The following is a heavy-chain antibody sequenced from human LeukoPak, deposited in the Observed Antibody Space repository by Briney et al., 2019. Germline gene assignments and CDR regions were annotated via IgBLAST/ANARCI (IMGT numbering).Heavy chain of an antibody. CDR2: ISWNSGSA. J-gene: IGHJ4*02. D-gene: IGHD5-12*01. CDR1: GFNFDDYS. V-gene: IGHV3-9*01. Sequence: PGRSQRLSCAASGFNFDDYSMHWIRQAPGKGLEWVSGISWNSGSAGYADSVKGRFTISRDNAKNSLYLQMNSLRTEDTALYYCAKDRTYSGYDALDYWGQGTLVTVSS. CDR3: AKDRTYSGYDALDY.